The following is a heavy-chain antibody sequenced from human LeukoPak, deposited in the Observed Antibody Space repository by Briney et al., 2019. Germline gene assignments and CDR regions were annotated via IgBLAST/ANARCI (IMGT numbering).Heavy chain of an antibody. Sequence: PRGSLRLSCAASGFTFSSYWMSWVRQAPGKGLEWVANIKQDGSEKYYVDSVKGRFTISRDNAKNSLYLQMNSLRAEDTAVYYCATGGFWSGYYTDAFDIWGQGTMVTASS. V-gene: IGHV3-7*01. D-gene: IGHD3-3*01. CDR3: ATGGFWSGYYTDAFDI. J-gene: IGHJ3*02. CDR1: GFTFSSYW. CDR2: IKQDGSEK.